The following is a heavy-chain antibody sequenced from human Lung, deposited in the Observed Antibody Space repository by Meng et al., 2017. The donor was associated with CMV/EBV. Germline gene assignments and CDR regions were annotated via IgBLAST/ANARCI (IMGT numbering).Heavy chain of an antibody. D-gene: IGHD1-26*01. CDR3: ARIASSGSYYPFDY. CDR2: INPNSGGT. Sequence: SGYTFTGYYMQWVRQAPGQGLEWMGWINPNSGGTNYAQKFQGRVTMTRDTSISTAYMELSRLRSDDTAVYCCARIASSGSYYPFDYWGQGTPVTVSS. J-gene: IGHJ4*02. CDR1: GYTFTGYY. V-gene: IGHV1-2*02.